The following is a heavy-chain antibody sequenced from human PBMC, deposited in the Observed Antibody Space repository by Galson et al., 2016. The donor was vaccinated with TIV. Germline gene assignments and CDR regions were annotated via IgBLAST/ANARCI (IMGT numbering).Heavy chain of an antibody. CDR2: ISTRSSYI. V-gene: IGHV3-21*01. CDR3: ARIWEAELEGFHYYGMDV. J-gene: IGHJ6*02. CDR1: GFTFSTYA. Sequence: SLRLSCAASGFTFSTYAMNWVRQAPGKGLEWVSSISTRSSYIYYGDSMKGRFTISRDNAKNSLYLQMNSLRAEDTAVYYCARIWEAELEGFHYYGMDVWGQGTTVTVSS. D-gene: IGHD1-26*01.